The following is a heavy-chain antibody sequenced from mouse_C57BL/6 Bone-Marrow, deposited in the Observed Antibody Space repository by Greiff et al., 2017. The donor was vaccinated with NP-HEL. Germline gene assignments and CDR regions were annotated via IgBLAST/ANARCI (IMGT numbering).Heavy chain of an antibody. CDR1: GYTFTDYN. Sequence: VQLKQSGPELVKPGASVKIPCKASGYTFTDYNMDWVKQSHGKSLEWIGDINPNNGGPIYNQKFKGKATLTVDKSSSTAYMELRSLTSEDTAVYYCAREDSSGLWFAYWGQGTLVTVSA. CDR2: INPNNGGP. J-gene: IGHJ3*01. CDR3: AREDSSGLWFAY. V-gene: IGHV1-18*01. D-gene: IGHD3-2*02.